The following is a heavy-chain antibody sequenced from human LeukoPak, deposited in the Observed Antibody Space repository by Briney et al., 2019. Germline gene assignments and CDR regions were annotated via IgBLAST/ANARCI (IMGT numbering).Heavy chain of an antibody. CDR2: ISSGSTI. D-gene: IGHD6-19*01. V-gene: IGHV3-48*03. Sequence: GGSLRLSCAASGFTFSSYEMNWVRQAPGKGLEWVSYISSGSTIYDADSVKGRFTISRDNAKNSLYLQMNSLRAEDTAVYYCARESVAVAGAPFDYWAREPWSPSPQ. J-gene: IGHJ4*02. CDR1: GFTFSSYE. CDR3: ARESVAVAGAPFDY.